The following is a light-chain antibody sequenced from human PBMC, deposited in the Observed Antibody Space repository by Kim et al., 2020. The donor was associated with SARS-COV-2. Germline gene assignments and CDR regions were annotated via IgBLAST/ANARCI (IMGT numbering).Light chain of an antibody. J-gene: IGKJ1*01. CDR3: QQYHDWPRT. V-gene: IGKV3-15*01. CDR2: GAS. CDR1: QGISTN. Sequence: VSPGERATLSCRATQGISTNLAWYQQKPGQAPRLLMSGASSMSTSVPARFSGSGSGTEFTLTITSLQSEDSAVYYCQQYHDWPRTFGQGTKVDIK.